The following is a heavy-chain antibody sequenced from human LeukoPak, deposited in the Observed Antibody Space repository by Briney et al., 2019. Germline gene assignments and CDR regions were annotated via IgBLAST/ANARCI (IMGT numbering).Heavy chain of an antibody. J-gene: IGHJ4*02. CDR3: ASINSSGWYVDY. Sequence: KSSETLSLTCTVSGGSISSYYWTWIRQPPGKGLEWIGYIYYSGSTNYNSSLKSRVTISIDTSKKQVSLKLSSVTAADTAVYYCASINSSGWYVDYWGQGTLVTVSS. CDR1: GGSISSYY. D-gene: IGHD6-19*01. V-gene: IGHV4-59*01. CDR2: IYYSGST.